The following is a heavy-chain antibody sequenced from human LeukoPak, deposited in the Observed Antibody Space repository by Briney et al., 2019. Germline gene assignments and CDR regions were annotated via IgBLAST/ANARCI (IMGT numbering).Heavy chain of an antibody. Sequence: PGGSLRLSCAASGFTFSSYGMHWVRQAPGKGLEWVAVIWYGGSNKYYADSVKGRFTISRDNSKNTLYLQMNSLRPEDTAGYCCAKGIMTSHYYMDVWGKGTTVTVSS. CDR1: GFTFSSYG. CDR3: AKGIMTSHYYMDV. V-gene: IGHV3-30*02. J-gene: IGHJ6*03. CDR2: IWYGGSNK. D-gene: IGHD2-8*01.